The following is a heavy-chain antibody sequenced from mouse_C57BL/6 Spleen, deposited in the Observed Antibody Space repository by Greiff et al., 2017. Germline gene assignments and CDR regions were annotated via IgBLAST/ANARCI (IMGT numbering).Heavy chain of an antibody. V-gene: IGHV3-6*01. CDR2: ISYDGSN. CDR1: GYSITSGYY. CDR3: ASPGTRFAY. Sequence: EVKLQESGPGLVKPSQSLSLTCSVTGYSITSGYYWNWIRQLPGNKLEWMGYISYDGSNNYNPSLKNRISITRDTSKNQFFLKLNSVTTEDTATYYCASPGTRFAYWGQGTLVTGSA. J-gene: IGHJ3*01. D-gene: IGHD4-1*01.